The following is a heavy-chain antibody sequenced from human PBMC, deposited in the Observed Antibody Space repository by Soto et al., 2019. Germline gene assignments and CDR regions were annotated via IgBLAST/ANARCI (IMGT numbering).Heavy chain of an antibody. CDR2: IIPIFGTA. CDR1: GGTFSSYA. D-gene: IGHD6-13*01. V-gene: IGHV1-69*01. J-gene: IGHJ6*02. Sequence: QVQLVQSGAEVKKPGSSVKVSCKASGGTFSSYAISWVRQAPGQGLEWMGGIIPIFGTANYAQKFQGRVTITADESTRTAYMELSILRSEDTAVYYCARLLGQQLVAGYYGMDVWGQGTTVTVSS. CDR3: ARLLGQQLVAGYYGMDV.